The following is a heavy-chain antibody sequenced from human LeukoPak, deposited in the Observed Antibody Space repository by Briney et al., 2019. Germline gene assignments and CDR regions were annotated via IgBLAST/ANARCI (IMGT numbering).Heavy chain of an antibody. J-gene: IGHJ5*02. V-gene: IGHV4-39*07. CDR2: IYYSGST. CDR1: GGSISSSSYY. CDR3: ARKPGTFGWFDP. D-gene: IGHD3-10*01. Sequence: SETLSLTCTVSGGSISSSSYYWGWIRQPPGKGLEWIGSIYYSGSTYYNPSLKSRVTISVDTSKNQFSLKLSSVTAADTAVYYCARKPGTFGWFDPWGQGTLVTVSS.